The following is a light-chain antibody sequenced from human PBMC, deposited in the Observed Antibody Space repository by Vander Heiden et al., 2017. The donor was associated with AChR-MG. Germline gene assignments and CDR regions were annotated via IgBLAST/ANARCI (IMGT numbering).Light chain of an antibody. CDR1: QSVSSS. Sequence: DIVLTQSPVTLSLSPGERATLSCRASQSVSSSLAWYQQKPGQAPRLLIYEASSRGTGIPARFSDSGSGTDFTLTISSLEPEDFAVYYCQQRSNWPRITFGQGTRLEI. CDR2: EAS. CDR3: QQRSNWPRIT. V-gene: IGKV3-11*01. J-gene: IGKJ5*01.